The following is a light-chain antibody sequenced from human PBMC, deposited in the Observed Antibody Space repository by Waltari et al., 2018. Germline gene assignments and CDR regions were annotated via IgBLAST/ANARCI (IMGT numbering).Light chain of an antibody. CDR3: LSYAATVSFG. CDR1: SSDVGNNNH. V-gene: IGLV2-23*02. Sequence: QPALTQPASVSGSPGQSITISCTGTSSDVGNNNHVCWYQKHPDKVPKLIVYEVSKRPLGVPDRVSGSKAGNPASLTISGLQAEDEADYYCLSYAATVSFGFGGGTKLTVL. J-gene: IGLJ2*01. CDR2: EVS.